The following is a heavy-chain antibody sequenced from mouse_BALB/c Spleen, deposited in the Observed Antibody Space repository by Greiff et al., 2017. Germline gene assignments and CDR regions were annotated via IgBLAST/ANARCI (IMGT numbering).Heavy chain of an antibody. CDR2: IRNKANGYTT. CDR3: ARELGLDYAMEY. Sequence: EVMLVESGGGLVQPGGSLRLSCATSGFTFTVYYLSWVRQPPGKALEWLGFIRNKANGYTTEYSASVKGRFTISRDNSQSIIYLQMNTLRAEDSTTYYCARELGLDYAMEYWGQGTSDTDSS. CDR1: GFTFTVYY. J-gene: IGHJ4*01. D-gene: IGHD4-1*01. V-gene: IGHV7-3*02.